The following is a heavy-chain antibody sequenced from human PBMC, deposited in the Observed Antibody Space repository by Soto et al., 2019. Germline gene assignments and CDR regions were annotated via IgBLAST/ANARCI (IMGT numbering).Heavy chain of an antibody. D-gene: IGHD3-3*01. V-gene: IGHV1-2*02. CDR3: AREIRSGYYKYWYFEL. Sequence: QVQLVQSGAEVKKPGASVKVSCKASGYSFTVYHMHWVRQAPGQGLEWMGWINTDSGGTKYAQKFEGRVTMSRDTSINTAYMELSNLISDDTAVYYCAREIRSGYYKYWYFELWGRGTLITVSS. CDR2: INTDSGGT. J-gene: IGHJ2*01. CDR1: GYSFTVYH.